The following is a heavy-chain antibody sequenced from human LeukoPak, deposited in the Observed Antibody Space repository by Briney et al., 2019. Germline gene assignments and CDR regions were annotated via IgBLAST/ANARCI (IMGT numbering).Heavy chain of an antibody. CDR3: ARGFQQLENWDWFDP. CDR2: INPNSGAT. CDR1: GYTFTDYY. D-gene: IGHD6-13*01. J-gene: IGHJ5*02. Sequence: ASVKVSCKASGYTFTDYYIHWVRQAPGLGLEWMGWINPNSGATNYAQKFQGRVTVTRDTSISTAYMELNRLRSDDTAVYYCARGFQQLENWDWFDPWGQGTLVTVSS. V-gene: IGHV1-2*02.